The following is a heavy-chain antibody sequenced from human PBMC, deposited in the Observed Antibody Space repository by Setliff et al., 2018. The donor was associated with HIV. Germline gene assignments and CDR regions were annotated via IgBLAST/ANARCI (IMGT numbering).Heavy chain of an antibody. D-gene: IGHD3-22*01. Sequence: GGSLRLSCAASGFTFSNAWMSWVRQAPGKGLEWVGRIKSKTDGGTTDYAAPVKGRFTISRDDSKNTRYLQMNSLKTEDTAVYYCTTDPYYDSSGHGGDWYFDLWGRGTLVTV. CDR1: GFTFSNAW. J-gene: IGHJ2*01. CDR2: IKSKTDGGTT. V-gene: IGHV3-15*01. CDR3: TTDPYYDSSGHGGDWYFDL.